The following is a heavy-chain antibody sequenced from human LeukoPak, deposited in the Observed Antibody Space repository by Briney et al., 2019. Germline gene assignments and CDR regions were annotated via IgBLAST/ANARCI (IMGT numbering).Heavy chain of an antibody. Sequence: GGSLRLSCAASGFTFSIYGMSWVRQAPGKGLEWVSVISGSGDRTYYADSVKGRFTISRDNSKNTLYLQMNSLRAEDTAVFYCAKLNYDNDDYYSNYFDYWGQGTLVTVSS. CDR2: ISGSGDRT. D-gene: IGHD3-22*01. V-gene: IGHV3-23*01. J-gene: IGHJ4*02. CDR3: AKLNYDNDDYYSNYFDY. CDR1: GFTFSIYG.